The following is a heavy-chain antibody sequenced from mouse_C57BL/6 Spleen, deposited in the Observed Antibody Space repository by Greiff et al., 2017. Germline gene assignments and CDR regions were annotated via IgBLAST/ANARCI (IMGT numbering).Heavy chain of an antibody. V-gene: IGHV1-82*01. CDR1: GYAFSSSW. D-gene: IGHD1-1*01. CDR3: ARLTLRYFDY. Sequence: QVQLQQSGPELVKPGASVKISCKASGYAFSSSWMNWVKQRPGKGLEWIGRIYPGDGDTNYNGKFKGKATLTADKSSGTAYMQLSSLTSEDSAVXFCARLTLRYFDYWGQGTTLTVSS. J-gene: IGHJ2*01. CDR2: IYPGDGDT.